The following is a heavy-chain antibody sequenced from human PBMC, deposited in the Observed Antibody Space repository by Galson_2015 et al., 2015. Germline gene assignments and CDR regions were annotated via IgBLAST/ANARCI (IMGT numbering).Heavy chain of an antibody. CDR1: GFTFSSYA. D-gene: IGHD2-2*01. J-gene: IGHJ6*03. Sequence: SLRLSCAASGFTFSSYAMHWVRQAPGKGLEWVAVISYDGSNKYYADSVKGRFTISRDNSKNTLYLQMNSLRAEDTAVYYCARARADQPCGSTSCYGGGDHYYYYYMDVWGKGTTVTVSS. V-gene: IGHV3-30*01. CDR2: ISYDGSNK. CDR3: ARARADQPCGSTSCYGGGDHYYYYYMDV.